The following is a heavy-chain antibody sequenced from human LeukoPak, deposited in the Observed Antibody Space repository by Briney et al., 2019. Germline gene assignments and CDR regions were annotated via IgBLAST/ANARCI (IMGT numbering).Heavy chain of an antibody. J-gene: IGHJ4*02. D-gene: IGHD3-22*01. V-gene: IGHV3-23*01. CDR3: AKVRYGVVVITPNYFDY. CDR2: ISGSGGST. CDR1: GFTFSNYA. Sequence: GGSLRLSCAASGFTFSNYAMSWVRQAPGKGLEGVSVISGSGGSTYYADSVKGRFTISRDNSKNTLYVQMNSLRAEDTAIYYCAKVRYGVVVITPNYFDYWGQGTLVTVSS.